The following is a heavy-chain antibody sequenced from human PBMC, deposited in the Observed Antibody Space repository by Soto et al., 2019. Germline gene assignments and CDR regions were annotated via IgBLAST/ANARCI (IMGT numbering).Heavy chain of an antibody. D-gene: IGHD2-2*01. CDR3: ARDGHYCSSTSCYPASWFDP. CDR2: ISAYNGNT. CDR1: GYTFSSYG. Sequence: ASVKVSCKASGYTFSSYGISWGRQAPGQGLEWVGWISAYNGNTNYAQKLQGRVTMTTDTSTSTAYMELRSLRSDDTAVYYCARDGHYCSSTSCYPASWFDPWGQGTLVTVSS. J-gene: IGHJ5*02. V-gene: IGHV1-18*01.